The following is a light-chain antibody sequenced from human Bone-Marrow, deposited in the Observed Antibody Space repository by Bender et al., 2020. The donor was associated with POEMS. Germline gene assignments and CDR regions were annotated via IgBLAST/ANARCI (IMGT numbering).Light chain of an antibody. Sequence: QSALTQPASVSGSPGQSITISCTGTSSDVGSYNLVSWYQQHPGKARKLMIYEVTKRPSGVSSRFSGSKSGNTASLTIAGLQAEDEADYFCSSHAGMDSVLFGGGTKVTVL. CDR3: SSHAGMDSVL. J-gene: IGLJ2*01. CDR1: SSDVGSYNL. V-gene: IGLV2-23*02. CDR2: EVT.